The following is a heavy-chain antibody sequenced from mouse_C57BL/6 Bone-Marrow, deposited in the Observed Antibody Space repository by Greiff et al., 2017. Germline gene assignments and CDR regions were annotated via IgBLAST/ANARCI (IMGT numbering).Heavy chain of an antibody. J-gene: IGHJ2*01. Sequence: QVQLQQSGAELARPGASVKLSCKASGYTFTSYGISWVKQRTGQGLEWIGEIYPRSGHTYYNEKFKGKATLTSNKSSSTAYIELRSLASEYAAIYFCARNIYYYFDYWGQSTTLAVAT. D-gene: IGHD2-1*01. CDR2: IYPRSGHT. CDR1: GYTFTSYG. V-gene: IGHV1-81*01. CDR3: ARNIYYYFDY.